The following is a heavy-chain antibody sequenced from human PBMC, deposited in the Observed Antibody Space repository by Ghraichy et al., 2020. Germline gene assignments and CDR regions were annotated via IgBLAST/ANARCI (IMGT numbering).Heavy chain of an antibody. CDR3: ARTFDY. Sequence: GESLNISCAASGFTFSSYSMNWVRQAPGKGLEWVSYISSSSSTIYYADSVKGRFTISRDNAKNSLYLQMNSLRAEDMAVYYCARTFDYWGQGTLVTVSS. J-gene: IGHJ4*02. CDR2: ISSSSSTI. V-gene: IGHV3-48*01. CDR1: GFTFSSYS.